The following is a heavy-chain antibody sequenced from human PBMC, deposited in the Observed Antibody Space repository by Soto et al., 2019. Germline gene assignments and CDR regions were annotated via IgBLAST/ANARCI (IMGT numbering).Heavy chain of an antibody. CDR1: GGSFSGYY. CDR3: ASFGGRGGYVDIVAANDY. V-gene: IGHV4-34*01. D-gene: IGHD5-12*01. CDR2: INHSGST. J-gene: IGHJ4*02. Sequence: LSLTCAVYGGSFSGYYWSWIRQPPGKGLEWIGEINHSGSTNYNPSLKSRVTISVDTSKNQFSLKLSSVTAADTAVYYCASFGGRGGYVDIVAANDYWGQGTLVTVSS.